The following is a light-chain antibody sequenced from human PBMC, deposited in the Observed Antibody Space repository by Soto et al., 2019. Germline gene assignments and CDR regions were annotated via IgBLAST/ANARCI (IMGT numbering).Light chain of an antibody. V-gene: IGLV2-14*01. CDR3: ISYTSCSTWV. Sequence: QSALTQPASVSGSPGQSIIISCIGTSSDVGGYNYVSWYQQHPGTAPKLMIYEVSNRPSGVSDRFSGSRSGNTASLTISGLQAEDESDYYCISYTSCSTWVFGGGTKLTVL. J-gene: IGLJ3*02. CDR2: EVS. CDR1: SSDVGGYNY.